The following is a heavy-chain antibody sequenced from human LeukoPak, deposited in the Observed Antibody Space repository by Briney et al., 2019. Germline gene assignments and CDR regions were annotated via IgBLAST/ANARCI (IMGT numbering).Heavy chain of an antibody. D-gene: IGHD6-6*01. V-gene: IGHV3-30*01. J-gene: IGHJ3*02. Sequence: GGSLRLSCAASGFTFSSYAMSWVRQAPGKGLKWVAVIPYDGSFKYYADSVKGRFTISRDNFKNTLYLQMNSLRVEDTAVYYCAREGGAARFGAFDIWGQGTVVTVSS. CDR2: IPYDGSFK. CDR3: AREGGAARFGAFDI. CDR1: GFTFSSYA.